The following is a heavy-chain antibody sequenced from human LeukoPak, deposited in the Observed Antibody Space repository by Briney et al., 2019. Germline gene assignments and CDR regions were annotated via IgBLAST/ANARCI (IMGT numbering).Heavy chain of an antibody. J-gene: IGHJ4*02. V-gene: IGHV3-23*01. CDR1: GFTFSSCA. D-gene: IGHD5-24*01. Sequence: GGSLRLSCAASGFTFSSCAMSWVRQAPGKGLEWVSGISGSDGSTNYADSVKGRFTISRDNSKNTLYLQMNSLRAEDTAVYHCAKAEMAFDYWGQGTLVTVSS. CDR3: AKAEMAFDY. CDR2: ISGSDGST.